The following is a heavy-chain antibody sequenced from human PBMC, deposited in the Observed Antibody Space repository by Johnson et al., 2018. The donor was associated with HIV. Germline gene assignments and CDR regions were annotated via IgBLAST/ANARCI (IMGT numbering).Heavy chain of an antibody. CDR3: ARDSAYSSGWYSGAFDI. CDR1: GFTFSTYA. Sequence: VQLVESGGGLAQPGGSLRLSCAASGFTFSTYAMSWVRQAPGKGLEWVSAISGSGGSTYYADSVKGRFTISRDNSKNTLYLQMNSLRAEDTAVYYCARDSAYSSGWYSGAFDIWGQGTMVTVSS. CDR2: ISGSGGST. V-gene: IGHV3-23*04. J-gene: IGHJ3*02. D-gene: IGHD6-19*01.